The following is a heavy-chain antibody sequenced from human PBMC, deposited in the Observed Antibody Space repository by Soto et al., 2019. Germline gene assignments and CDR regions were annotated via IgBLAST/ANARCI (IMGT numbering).Heavy chain of an antibody. J-gene: IGHJ4*02. CDR3: ARERSGYFDS. Sequence: QVQLVQSGAEVKKPGASVKVSCKASGYTFTSYDSNWVRQATGQGLKWMGWMHPNSGNTGYARTFQGRVTMTRNTSISTAYMELSSLRSEDTGVYFCARERSGYFDSWGQGTLVTVSS. D-gene: IGHD2-15*01. V-gene: IGHV1-8*01. CDR2: MHPNSGNT. CDR1: GYTFTSYD.